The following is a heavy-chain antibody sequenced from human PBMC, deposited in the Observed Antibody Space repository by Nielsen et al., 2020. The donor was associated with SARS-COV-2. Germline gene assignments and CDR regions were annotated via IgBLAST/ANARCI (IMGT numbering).Heavy chain of an antibody. D-gene: IGHD5-18*01. CDR2: IWYDGSNK. CDR3: ARDPPRLTSDTAVVRGSY. J-gene: IGHJ4*02. Sequence: GESLKISCAASGFTFSSYGMHWVRQAPGKGLEWVAVIWYDGSNKYYADSVKGRFTISRDNSKNTLYLQMNSLRAEDTAVYYCARDPPRLTSDTAVVRGSYWGQGTLVTVSS. V-gene: IGHV3-33*01. CDR1: GFTFSSYG.